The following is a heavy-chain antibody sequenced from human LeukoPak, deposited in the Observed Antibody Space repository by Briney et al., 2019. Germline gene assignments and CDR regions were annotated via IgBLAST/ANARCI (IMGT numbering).Heavy chain of an antibody. CDR1: GGFISSYD. V-gene: IGHV4-4*07. CDR2: ISTSGST. D-gene: IGHD2-2*01. CDR3: ARDSPNYCSSTSCPRGFDP. J-gene: IGHJ5*02. Sequence: AETLTLTCTVSGGFISSYDWRWIRQPAGKGLEWIGRISTSGSTNYNPPLKSRVTMSVDTSKNQFSLKLSSVTAADTAVYYCARDSPNYCSSTSCPRGFDPWGQGTLVTVSS.